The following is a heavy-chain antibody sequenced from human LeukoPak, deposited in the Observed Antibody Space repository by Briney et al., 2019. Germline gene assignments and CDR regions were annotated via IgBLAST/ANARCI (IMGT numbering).Heavy chain of an antibody. CDR1: GGSFSGYY. J-gene: IGHJ4*02. D-gene: IGHD3-22*01. CDR3: ATLPDYYDSSGYYSEFDY. CDR2: INHSGST. V-gene: IGHV4-34*01. Sequence: SETLSLTCAVYGGSFSGYYWSWIRQPPGKGLEWIGEINHSGSTNYNPSLKSRVTTSVDTSKNQFSLKLSSVTAADTAVYYCATLPDYYDSSGYYSEFDYWGQGTLVTVSS.